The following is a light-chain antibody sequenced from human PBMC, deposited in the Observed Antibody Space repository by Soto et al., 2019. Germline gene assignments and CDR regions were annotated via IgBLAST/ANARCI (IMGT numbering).Light chain of an antibody. CDR3: QQRGDWPYT. CDR2: DAS. CDR1: QSVNSY. V-gene: IGKV3-11*01. Sequence: EVVLTQSPATLSLSPGERATLSCRASQSVNSYLAWYQQKPGQSPSLLIYDASKRATSIPARFSGSGSGTDFSLTISSLEPEDFAFYYCQQRGDWPYTFGQGTRLEIK. J-gene: IGKJ2*01.